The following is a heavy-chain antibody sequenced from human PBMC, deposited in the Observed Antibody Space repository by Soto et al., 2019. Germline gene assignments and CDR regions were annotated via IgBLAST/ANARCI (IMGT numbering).Heavy chain of an antibody. V-gene: IGHV3-48*04. CDR2: IGTSSSLI. D-gene: IGHD6-13*01. CDR1: GFTFSNFA. J-gene: IGHJ5*02. Sequence: EVQLVESGGGLVQPGGSLRLSCAASGFTFSNFAMNWVRQAPGKGLEWVSYIGTSSSLIYYADSVRGRFTVSRDDAKNSLYLQTNSLRAEDAAVYYCTRDMWAYCGSWESNHWGQGILVTVSS. CDR3: TRDMWAYCGSWESNH.